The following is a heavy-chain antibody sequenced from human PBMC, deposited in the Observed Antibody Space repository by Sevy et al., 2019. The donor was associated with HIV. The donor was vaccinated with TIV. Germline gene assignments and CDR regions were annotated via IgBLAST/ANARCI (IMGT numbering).Heavy chain of an antibody. CDR1: GFTFSSYA. V-gene: IGHV3-30*04. D-gene: IGHD3-10*01. Sequence: GGSLRLSCAASGFTFSSYAMHWVRQAPGKGLEWVAVISYDGSNKYYADSVKGRFTISRDNSKNTLYLQMNSLRAEDTAVYYCARDSPGYGSGYYYGMDVWDQGTTVTVSS. J-gene: IGHJ6*02. CDR3: ARDSPGYGSGYYYGMDV. CDR2: ISYDGSNK.